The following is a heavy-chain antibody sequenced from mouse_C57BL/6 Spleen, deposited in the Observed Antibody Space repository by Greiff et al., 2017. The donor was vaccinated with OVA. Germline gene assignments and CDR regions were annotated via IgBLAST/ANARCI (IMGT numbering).Heavy chain of an antibody. J-gene: IGHJ3*01. CDR3: ARSTVVAEGVPFAY. V-gene: IGHV3-1*01. Sequence: EVKLMESGPGMVKPSQSLSLTCTVTGYSITSGYDWHWIRHFPGNKLEWMGYISYSGSTNYNPSLKSRISITHATSKNHFFLKLNSVTTEDTATYYCARSTVVAEGVPFAYWGQGTLVTVSA. CDR2: ISYSGST. D-gene: IGHD1-1*01. CDR1: GYSITSGYD.